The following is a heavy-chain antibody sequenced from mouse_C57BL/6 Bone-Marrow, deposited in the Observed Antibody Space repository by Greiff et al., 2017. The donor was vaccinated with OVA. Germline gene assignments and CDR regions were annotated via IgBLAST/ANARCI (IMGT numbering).Heavy chain of an antibody. CDR2: ISGGGGNT. CDR3: ARRVRFDY. Sequence: DVHLVESGGGLVKPGGSLKLSCAASGFTFSSYTMSWVRQTPEKRLEWVATISGGGGNTYYPDSVKGRFTISRDKANNTLYLQMSSLRSEDTAVYYCARRVRFDYWGQGTTLTVSS. J-gene: IGHJ2*01. V-gene: IGHV5-9*04. CDR1: GFTFSSYT.